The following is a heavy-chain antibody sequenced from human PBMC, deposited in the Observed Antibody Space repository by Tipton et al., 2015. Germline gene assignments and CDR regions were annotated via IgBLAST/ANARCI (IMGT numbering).Heavy chain of an antibody. Sequence: PGLVKPSQTLSLTCTVSDGSIRNSDDYWSWIRQPPGKGLEWIGHISSGGTTSYKSTLKSRIRISVDTSKNQFFLNLNSVTAADTAVYFCARLIEVGPTNTWLDPWGQGTLVIVSS. D-gene: IGHD3-22*01. CDR1: DGSIRNSDDY. CDR2: ISSGGTT. J-gene: IGHJ5*02. V-gene: IGHV4-30-4*01. CDR3: ARLIEVGPTNTWLDP.